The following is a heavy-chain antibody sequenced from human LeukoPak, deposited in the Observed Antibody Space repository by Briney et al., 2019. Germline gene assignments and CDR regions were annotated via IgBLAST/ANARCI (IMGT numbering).Heavy chain of an antibody. CDR2: INPNSGGT. CDR3: AREYVGALHFAY. Sequence: ASVKVSCKASGYTFTGYYKHWVRQAPGQGLEWMGWINPNSGGTNYAQKFQGKVTMTRDTSISPAYMELSRLRSDDSAVYYCAREYVGALHFAYWGQGTLVTVSS. J-gene: IGHJ4*02. CDR1: GYTFTGYY. D-gene: IGHD1-26*01. V-gene: IGHV1-2*02.